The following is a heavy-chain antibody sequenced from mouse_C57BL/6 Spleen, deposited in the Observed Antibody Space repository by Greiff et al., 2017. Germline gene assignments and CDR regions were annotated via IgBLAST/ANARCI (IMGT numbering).Heavy chain of an antibody. J-gene: IGHJ1*03. CDR1: GYTFTDYN. CDR3: SRTAYYSGYADWYFDV. CDR2: INPNYGTT. V-gene: IGHV1-39*01. Sequence: EVQLQQSGPELVKPGASVKISCKASGYTFTDYNMNWVKQSHGKSLEWIGVINPNYGTTSYNQKFKGKATLTVDKSSSTAYMQLNSLTSEDSAVXYCSRTAYYSGYADWYFDVWGTGTTVTVSS. D-gene: IGHD2-13*01.